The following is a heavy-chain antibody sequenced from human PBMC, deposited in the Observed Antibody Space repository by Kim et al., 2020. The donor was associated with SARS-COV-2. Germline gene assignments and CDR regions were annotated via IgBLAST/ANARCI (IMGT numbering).Heavy chain of an antibody. Sequence: SETLSLTCSVSGDSISSSSYYWGWIRQPPGKGLEWIGSIYYSGSTYYNPSLKSRVTISVDTSKNQFSLKLSSVTAADTAVYFCARLREDVVATLYYFDYWGQGTLVTVSS. CDR3: ARLREDVVATLYYFDY. CDR2: IYYSGST. CDR1: GDSISSSSYY. D-gene: IGHD5-12*01. J-gene: IGHJ4*02. V-gene: IGHV4-39*01.